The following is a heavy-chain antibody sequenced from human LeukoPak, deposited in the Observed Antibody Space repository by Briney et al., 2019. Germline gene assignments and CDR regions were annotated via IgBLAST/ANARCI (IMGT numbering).Heavy chain of an antibody. J-gene: IGHJ4*02. CDR1: GGSISSYY. V-gene: IGHV4-39*07. CDR2: IYYSGST. CDR3: ARDGFTGGYCSSTSCYNEPFDY. D-gene: IGHD2-2*03. Sequence: SETLSLTCTVSGGSISSYYWSWIRQPPGKGLEWIGSIYYSGSTYYNPSLKSRVTISVDTSKNQFSLKLSSVTAADTAVYYCARDGFTGGYCSSTSCYNEPFDYWGQGTLVTVSS.